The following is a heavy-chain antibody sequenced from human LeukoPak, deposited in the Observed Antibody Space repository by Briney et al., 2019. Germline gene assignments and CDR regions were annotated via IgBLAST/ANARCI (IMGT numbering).Heavy chain of an antibody. CDR3: ARGVYIAAAQYGY. CDR2: IYYSGTT. Sequence: SETLSLTCTVSGGSISSYYWGWIRQPPGKGLEWIGYIYYSGTTNYNPSLKSQVTISVDTSKNQFSLKLSSVTAADTAVYYCARGVYIAAAQYGYWGQGTLVTVSS. D-gene: IGHD6-13*01. CDR1: GGSISSYY. J-gene: IGHJ4*02. V-gene: IGHV4-59*01.